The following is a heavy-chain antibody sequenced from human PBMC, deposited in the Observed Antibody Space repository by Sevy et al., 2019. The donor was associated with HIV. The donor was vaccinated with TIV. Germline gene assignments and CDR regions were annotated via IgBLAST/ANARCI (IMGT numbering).Heavy chain of an antibody. J-gene: IGHJ5*02. V-gene: IGHV4-30-4*01. CDR3: AGDQGGYGRFDP. D-gene: IGHD5-12*01. Sequence: SETLSLTCTVSGGSISSGDYYWSWIRQPPGKGLEWIGYIYYSGSTYYNPSLKSRITISVDTSKNQFSLKLGSVTAADTALYYCAGDQGGYGRFDPWGQGTLVTVSS. CDR2: IYYSGST. CDR1: GGSISSGDYY.